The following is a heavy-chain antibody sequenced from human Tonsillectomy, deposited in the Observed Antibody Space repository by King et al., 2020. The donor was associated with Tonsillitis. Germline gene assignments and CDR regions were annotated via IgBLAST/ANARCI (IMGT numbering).Heavy chain of an antibody. CDR1: GFTFSNYA. Sequence: VQLVESGGGVVQPGRSLRLSCAASGFTFSNYAMHWVRQAPGKGLEWVAVISYDGSNKYDADSVKGRFTISRDNSKNTLYLQMNSLRPEDTAVYYCARDSADEYVCGSYRYFDYWGQGNLVTVSS. D-gene: IGHD3-16*02. CDR2: ISYDGSNK. CDR3: ARDSADEYVCGSYRYFDY. J-gene: IGHJ4*02. V-gene: IGHV3-30*04.